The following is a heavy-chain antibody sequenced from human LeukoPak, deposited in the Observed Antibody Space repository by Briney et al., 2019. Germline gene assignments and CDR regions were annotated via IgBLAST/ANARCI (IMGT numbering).Heavy chain of an antibody. CDR2: ISSISSNI. J-gene: IGHJ4*02. D-gene: IGHD1-1*01. V-gene: IGHV3-21*01. CDR1: GFTFSSYS. Sequence: KTGGSLRLSCAASGFTFSSYSMNWVRQAPGKGLEWVSSISSISSNIYYADSVKGRFTIYRDNDKNSLYLQMNSLRVEDTAVYYCARCTTGRTFGSLREIKRSREIDYWGQGTLVTVSS. CDR3: ARCTTGRTFGSLREIKRSREIDY.